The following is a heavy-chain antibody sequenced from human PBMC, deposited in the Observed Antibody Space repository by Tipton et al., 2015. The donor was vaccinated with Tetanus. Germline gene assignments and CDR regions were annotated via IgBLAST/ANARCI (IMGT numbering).Heavy chain of an antibody. CDR2: IYYSGST. D-gene: IGHD2-2*01. V-gene: IGHV4-39*01. CDR3: ARTSIPAADYCFDY. Sequence: WIRQPPGKGLEWIGSIYYSGSTYYNPSLKSRVTISVDTSKNQFSLKLSSVTAADTAVYYCARTSIPAADYCFDYWGQGTLVTVSS. J-gene: IGHJ4*02.